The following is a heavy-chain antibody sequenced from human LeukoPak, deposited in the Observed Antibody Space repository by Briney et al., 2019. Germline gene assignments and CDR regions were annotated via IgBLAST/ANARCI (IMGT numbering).Heavy chain of an antibody. Sequence: SETLSLTCAVSGGSISSSNWWSWVRQPPGKGLEWIGEIYHSGSTNYNPSLKSRVTISVDKSKNQFSLKLSSVTAADTAVYYCARSGYYDILTGYSPPDAFDIWGRGTMVTVSS. CDR1: GGSISSSNW. J-gene: IGHJ3*02. CDR3: ARSGYYDILTGYSPPDAFDI. CDR2: IYHSGST. V-gene: IGHV4-4*02. D-gene: IGHD3-9*01.